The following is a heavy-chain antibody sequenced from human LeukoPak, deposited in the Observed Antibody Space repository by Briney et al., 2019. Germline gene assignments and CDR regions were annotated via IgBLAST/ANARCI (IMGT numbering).Heavy chain of an antibody. V-gene: IGHV4-39*02. CDR1: GGSISSSSYY. D-gene: IGHD3-22*01. CDR3: ARGYDISAYPLDN. CDR2: LYYSGNT. Sequence: SSETLSLTCTVSGGSISSSSYYWGWIRQPPGRGLEWIGSLYYSGNTYYNPSLKSRVTISVDTSKNHFSLRLGSVTAADTAVYYCARGYDISAYPLDNWGQGTLVTVSS. J-gene: IGHJ4*02.